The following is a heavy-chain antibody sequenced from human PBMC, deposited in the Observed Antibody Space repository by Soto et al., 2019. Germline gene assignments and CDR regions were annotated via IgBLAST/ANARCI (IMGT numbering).Heavy chain of an antibody. V-gene: IGHV4-30-2*01. CDR1: GGSISSGGYS. D-gene: IGHD5-12*01. CDR2: IYHSGST. Sequence: PSETLSLTCAVSGGSISSGGYSWSWIRQPPGKGLEWIGYIYHSGSTYYNPSLKSRVTISVDRSKNQFSLKLSSVTAADTAVYYCARVSGYDSHVDYWGQGTLVTVSS. CDR3: ARVSGYDSHVDY. J-gene: IGHJ4*02.